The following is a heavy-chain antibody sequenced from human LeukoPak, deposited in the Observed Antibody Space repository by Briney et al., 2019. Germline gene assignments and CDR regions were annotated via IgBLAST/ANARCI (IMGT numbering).Heavy chain of an antibody. J-gene: IGHJ6*02. D-gene: IGHD1-14*01. CDR1: GGSISSYY. V-gene: IGHV4-59*01. CDR2: IYYSGST. CDR3: ARVRPPPQGYYGMDV. Sequence: SETLSLTCTVSGGSISSYYWSWIRQPPGKGLKWIGYIYYSGSTNYNPSLKSRVTISVDTSKNQFSLKLSSVTAADTAVYYCARVRPPPQGYYGMDVWGQGTTVTVSS.